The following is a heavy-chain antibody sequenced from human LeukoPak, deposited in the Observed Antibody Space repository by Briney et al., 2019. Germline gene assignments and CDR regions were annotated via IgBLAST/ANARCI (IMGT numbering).Heavy chain of an antibody. CDR2: IRSDESDK. D-gene: IGHD2-2*03. CDR1: GFTFIRHG. V-gene: IGHV3-30*02. CDR3: ARDSSNERDSYGSFDS. J-gene: IGHJ4*02. Sequence: PSGSLRLSCAASGFTFIRHGMHWLRQAPGKGLEWVAFIRSDESDKYYIDPMKGRLTISRDTSTNTLFLQMYRPRSEDTAVYYCARDSSNERDSYGSFDSWGQGTLVTVSS.